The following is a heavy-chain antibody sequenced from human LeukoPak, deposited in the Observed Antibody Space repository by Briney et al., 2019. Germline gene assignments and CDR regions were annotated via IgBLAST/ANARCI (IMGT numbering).Heavy chain of an antibody. Sequence: GGSLRLSCAASGFTFSSYGMYWVRQAPGKGLEWVAVIWYDGSNKYYADSVKGRFTISRDNSKNTLYLQMNSLRAEDTAVYYCARALGSGYYAYFDYWGQGTLVTVSS. J-gene: IGHJ4*02. D-gene: IGHD3-22*01. V-gene: IGHV3-33*01. CDR1: GFTFSSYG. CDR2: IWYDGSNK. CDR3: ARALGSGYYAYFDY.